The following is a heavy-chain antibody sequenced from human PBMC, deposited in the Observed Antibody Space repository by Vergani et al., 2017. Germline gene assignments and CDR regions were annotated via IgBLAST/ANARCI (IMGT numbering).Heavy chain of an antibody. Sequence: QVQLQESGPGLVKPSETLSLTCTVSGGSISSYYWSWIRQPPGKGLEWIGYIYYSGSTNYNPSLKSRVTISVDTSKNQFSLKLSSVTAADTAVYYCARLGKKSIVVVPAAISYWGQGTLVTVSS. CDR2: IYYSGST. J-gene: IGHJ4*02. CDR1: GGSISSYY. V-gene: IGHV4-59*01. CDR3: ARLGKKSIVVVPAAISY. D-gene: IGHD2-2*01.